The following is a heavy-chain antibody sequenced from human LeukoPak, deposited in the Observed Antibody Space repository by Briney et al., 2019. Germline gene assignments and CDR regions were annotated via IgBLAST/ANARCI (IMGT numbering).Heavy chain of an antibody. CDR2: IWYDGSNK. V-gene: IGHV3-33*08. CDR3: ASESRPYSSGWPYFDY. Sequence: GRSLRLSCAASGFTFSSYGMHWVRQAPGKGLEWGAVIWYDGSNKYYADSVKGRFTISRDNSKNTLYLQMNSLRAEDTAVYYCASESRPYSSGWPYFDYWGQGTLVTVSS. J-gene: IGHJ4*02. CDR1: GFTFSSYG. D-gene: IGHD6-19*01.